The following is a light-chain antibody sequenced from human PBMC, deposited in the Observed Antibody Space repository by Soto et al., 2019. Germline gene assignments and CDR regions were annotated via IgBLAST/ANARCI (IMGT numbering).Light chain of an antibody. V-gene: IGKV1-39*01. CDR2: DAS. CDR3: HQSSSTPLT. Sequence: DVQMTQSPSSLSASVGDSVTITCRASQSVFNHLSWFQQRPGKGPKLLIYDASSLHAGVPSRFSGXGXXTXFTLTISTVQPEDSAIYYCHQSSSTPLTFGGGTRVELK. J-gene: IGKJ4*01. CDR1: QSVFNH.